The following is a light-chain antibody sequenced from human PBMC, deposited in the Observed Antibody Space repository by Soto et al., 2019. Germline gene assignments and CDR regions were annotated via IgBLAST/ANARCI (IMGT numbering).Light chain of an antibody. V-gene: IGLV2-14*03. CDR3: SSYRISSTPYVV. J-gene: IGLJ2*01. Sequence: QSALTQPASVSGSPGQSITISCTGASSDVGGSDYVSWYQHHPGRAPKLMIYDVSNRPSGVSSRFSGSKSGNTASLTISGLQAEDEADYYCSSYRISSTPYVVFGGGTKLTVL. CDR1: SSDVGGSDY. CDR2: DVS.